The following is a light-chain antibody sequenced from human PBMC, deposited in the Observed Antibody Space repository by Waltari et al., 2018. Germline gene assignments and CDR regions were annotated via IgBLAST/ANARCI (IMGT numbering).Light chain of an antibody. CDR1: QSVSNY. CDR3: QQRSNWPRT. Sequence: IVLTQSPDTLSLSPGERATLSCRSSQSVSNYLAWYQQKPGQAPRLLIYSEPYRATGVPARFSGSGSGTDFTLTISSLEPEDFAVYYCQQRSNWPRTFGQGTKVEIK. CDR2: SEP. J-gene: IGKJ1*01. V-gene: IGKV3-11*01.